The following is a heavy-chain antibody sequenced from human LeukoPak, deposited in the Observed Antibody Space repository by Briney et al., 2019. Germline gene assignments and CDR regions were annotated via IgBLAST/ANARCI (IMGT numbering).Heavy chain of an antibody. Sequence: SVKVSCKASGGTFSSYAISWVRQAPGQGLEWMGRIIPIFGIANYAQKFKGRVTITADKSTSTAYMELSSLRSEDTAVYYCARDPPIRGITGTPNVYYGMDVWGQGTTVTVSS. CDR3: ARDPPIRGITGTPNVYYGMDV. CDR1: GGTFSSYA. J-gene: IGHJ6*02. V-gene: IGHV1-69*04. CDR2: IIPIFGIA. D-gene: IGHD1-7*01.